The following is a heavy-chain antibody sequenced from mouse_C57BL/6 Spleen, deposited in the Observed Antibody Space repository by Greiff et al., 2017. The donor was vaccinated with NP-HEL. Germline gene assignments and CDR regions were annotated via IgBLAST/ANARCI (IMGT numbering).Heavy chain of an antibody. V-gene: IGHV2-2*01. CDR2: IWSGGST. Sequence: VKVVESGPGLVQPSQSLSITCTVSGFSLTSYGVHWVRQSPGKGLEWLGVIWSGGSTDYNAAFISRLSISKDNSKSQVFLKMNSLQADDTAIYYCARRGYAMDYWGQGTSVTVSS. CDR3: ARRGYAMDY. J-gene: IGHJ4*01. CDR1: GFSLTSYG.